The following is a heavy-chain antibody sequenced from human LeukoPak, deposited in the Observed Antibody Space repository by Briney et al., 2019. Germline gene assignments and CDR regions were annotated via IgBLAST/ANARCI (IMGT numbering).Heavy chain of an antibody. CDR1: GFTFSSYG. Sequence: GRSLRLSCAASGFTFSSYGMHWVRQAPGKGLEWVAVIWYDGSNKYYADSVKGRFTISRDNSKNTLYLQMNSLRAEDTAVYYCATSERWGCQYRSPKQALPTFDYWGQGTLVTVSS. D-gene: IGHD3-16*01. V-gene: IGHV3-33*01. CDR2: IWYDGSNK. J-gene: IGHJ4*02. CDR3: ATSERWGCQYRSPKQALPTFDY.